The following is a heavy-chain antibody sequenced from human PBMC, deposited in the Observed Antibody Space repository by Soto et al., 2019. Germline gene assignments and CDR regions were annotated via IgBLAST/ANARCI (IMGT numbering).Heavy chain of an antibody. CDR3: ATDGRRSSYCCMHV. V-gene: IGHV1-24*01. D-gene: IGHD3-10*01. Sequence: ASVKVSCKVSGYTLTELSMHWVRQAPGKGLEWMGGFDPEDGETIYAQKFQGRVTMTEDTSTDTAYMELSSLRSEDTAVYYCATDGRRSSYCCMHVWGQGTTVTVSS. CDR2: FDPEDGET. J-gene: IGHJ6*02. CDR1: GYTLTELS.